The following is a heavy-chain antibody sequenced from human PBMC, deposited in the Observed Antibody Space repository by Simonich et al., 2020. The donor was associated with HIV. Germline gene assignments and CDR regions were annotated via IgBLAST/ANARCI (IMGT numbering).Heavy chain of an antibody. CDR1: GFTFDDYA. V-gene: IGHV3-9*03. Sequence: EVQLVESGGGLVQPGRSLRLSCAASGFTFDDYAMHWVRQAPGNGLEWVSGISWNSGSIGYADSVKGRFTISRDNAKNSLYRQMNSLRAEDMALYYCAKDRYSSSSGSFDYWGQGTLVTVSS. D-gene: IGHD6-6*01. CDR3: AKDRYSSSSGSFDY. J-gene: IGHJ4*02. CDR2: ISWNSGSI.